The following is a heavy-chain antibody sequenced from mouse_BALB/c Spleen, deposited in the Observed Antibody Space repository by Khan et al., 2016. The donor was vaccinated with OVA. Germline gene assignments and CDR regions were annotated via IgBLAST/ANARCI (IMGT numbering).Heavy chain of an antibody. CDR1: RFSLTDYG. D-gene: IGHD2-10*01. CDR2: MWSDGST. CDR3: ARQPYYHYNVMDY. V-gene: IGHV2-6-1*01. Sequence: QLQLKESGPGLVAPSQSLSITCTISRFSLTDYGVHWVRQPPGKGLEWLVLMWSDGSTTYNSALKSRLTISKDNSKSQVFLKMNSLQTDDTAMYFCARQPYYHYNVMDYWGQGTSVTVSS. J-gene: IGHJ4*01.